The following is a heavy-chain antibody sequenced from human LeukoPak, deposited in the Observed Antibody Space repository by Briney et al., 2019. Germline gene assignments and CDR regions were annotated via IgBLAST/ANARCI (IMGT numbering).Heavy chain of an antibody. CDR2: ISAYNGNT. V-gene: IGHV1-18*01. J-gene: IGHJ4*02. D-gene: IGHD3-16*02. Sequence: ASVKVSCKASGYIFTSYGISWVRRAPGQGLEWMGWISAYNGNTNYAQKLQGRVTMTTDTSTSTAYMELRSLRSDDTAVFYCTRATSRLRLGKISDYDYWGQGTLVTVSS. CDR3: TRATSRLRLGKISDYDY. CDR1: GYIFTSYG.